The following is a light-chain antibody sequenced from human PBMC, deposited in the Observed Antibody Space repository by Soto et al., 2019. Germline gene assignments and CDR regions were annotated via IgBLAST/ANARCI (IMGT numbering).Light chain of an antibody. CDR2: EVS. V-gene: IGLV2-14*01. CDR3: SSYTNSSTLVG. J-gene: IGLJ2*01. Sequence: QSALTQPASVSGSPGQSITISCTGTSSDVGGYNFVSWYQHHPGKAPKLIIYEVSNRPSGVSNRFSASKSGNTASLTIYGLQAEDEADYYCSSYTNSSTLVGFGGGTKVTVL. CDR1: SSDVGGYNF.